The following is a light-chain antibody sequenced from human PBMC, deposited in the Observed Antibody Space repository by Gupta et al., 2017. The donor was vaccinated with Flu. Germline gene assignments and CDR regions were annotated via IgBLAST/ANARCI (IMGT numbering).Light chain of an antibody. CDR3: GAWDGDRNAYV. CDR2: ENS. CDR1: TSNIGDYY. V-gene: IGLV1-51*02. J-gene: IGLJ1*01. Sequence: QSMLTQPPSVSAAAGQMVNISCSGSTSNIGDYYVCWYQQLPGTAPKLLIYENSERPSGTPERFSASKSGTSATLGITGLQAGDEGDYYCGAWDGDRNAYVFGTGTKVTVL.